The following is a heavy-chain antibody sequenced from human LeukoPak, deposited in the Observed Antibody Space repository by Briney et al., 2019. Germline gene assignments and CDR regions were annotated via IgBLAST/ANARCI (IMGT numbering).Heavy chain of an antibody. Sequence: HTGRSLRLSCAASGFTFSSYAMHWVRQAPGKGLEWVAVISYDGSNKYYADSVKGRFTISRDNSKNTLYLQMNSLRAEDTAVYYCAKYYSSSPPTGFDPWGQGTLVTVSS. CDR1: GFTFSSYA. D-gene: IGHD6-13*01. CDR3: AKYYSSSPPTGFDP. CDR2: ISYDGSNK. V-gene: IGHV3-30*04. J-gene: IGHJ5*02.